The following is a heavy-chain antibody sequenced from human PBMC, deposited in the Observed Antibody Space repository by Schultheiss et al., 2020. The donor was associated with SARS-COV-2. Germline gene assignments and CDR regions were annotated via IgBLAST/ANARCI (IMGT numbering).Heavy chain of an antibody. V-gene: IGHV3-9*01. J-gene: IGHJ6*02. Sequence: SLKISCAASGFTFSSYAMSWVRQAPGKGLEWVSGISWNSGSIGYADSVKGRFTISRDNAKNSLYLQMNSLQVEDTAVYYCARGWGMDVWGQGTTVTVSS. D-gene: IGHD6-19*01. CDR2: ISWNSGSI. CDR1: GFTFSSYA. CDR3: ARGWGMDV.